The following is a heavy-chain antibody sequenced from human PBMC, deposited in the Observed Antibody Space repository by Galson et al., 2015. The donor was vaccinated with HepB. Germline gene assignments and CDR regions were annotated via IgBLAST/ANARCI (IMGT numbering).Heavy chain of an antibody. D-gene: IGHD3-22*01. CDR1: GFTFSSYA. J-gene: IGHJ4*02. CDR3: ARSSGYYYIPTGY. V-gene: IGHV3-30-3*01. Sequence: SLRLSCAASGFTFSSYAMHWVRQAPGKGLEWVAVISYDGSNKYYADSVKGRFTISRDNSKNTLYLQMNSLRAEDTAVYYCARSSGYYYIPTGYWGQGTLVTVPS. CDR2: ISYDGSNK.